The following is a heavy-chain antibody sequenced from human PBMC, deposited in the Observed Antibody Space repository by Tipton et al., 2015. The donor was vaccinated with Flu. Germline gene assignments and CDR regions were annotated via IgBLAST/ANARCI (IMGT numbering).Heavy chain of an antibody. D-gene: IGHD1-14*01. CDR1: GGSFSGYY. V-gene: IGHV4-34*01. Sequence: TLSLTCAVYGGSFSGYYWSWIRQPPGKGLEWIGEINHSGSTNYNPSLKSRVTISVDTSKNQFSLKLSSVTAADTAVYYCARGLVEGWPTGPDTWGQGTMVTVSS. J-gene: IGHJ3*02. CDR3: ARGLVEGWPTGPDT. CDR2: INHSGST.